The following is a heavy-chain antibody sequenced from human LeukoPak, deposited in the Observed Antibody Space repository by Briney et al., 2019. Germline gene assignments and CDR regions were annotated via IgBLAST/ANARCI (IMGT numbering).Heavy chain of an antibody. D-gene: IGHD5-24*01. CDR3: ARDSRRDGYNLDY. CDR1: GGSFSSGLYY. V-gene: IGHV4-61*02. J-gene: IGHJ4*02. CDR2: IYISGST. Sequence: PSETLSLTCTVSGGSFSSGLYYWTWIRQPAGKGLEWIGRIYISGSTNYNPSLKSRVTISRDTSKNEFSLKLSSVTAADTAVYYCARDSRRDGYNLDYWGRGTLVTVSS.